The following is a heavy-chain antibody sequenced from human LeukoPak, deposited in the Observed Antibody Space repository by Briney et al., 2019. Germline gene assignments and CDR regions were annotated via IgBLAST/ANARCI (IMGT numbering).Heavy chain of an antibody. V-gene: IGHV4-59*08. Sequence: SETLSLTCTVSGGSISSYYWSWIRQPPGKGLEWIGYIYYSGSTNYNPSLKSRVTISVDTSKNQFSLKLSSVTAADTAVYYCARYGSGWRDYYFDYWGQGTLVTVSS. D-gene: IGHD6-19*01. CDR3: ARYGSGWRDYYFDY. J-gene: IGHJ4*02. CDR1: GGSISSYY. CDR2: IYYSGST.